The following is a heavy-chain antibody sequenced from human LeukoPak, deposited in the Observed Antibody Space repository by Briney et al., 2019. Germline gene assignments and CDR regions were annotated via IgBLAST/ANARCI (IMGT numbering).Heavy chain of an antibody. CDR2: ISTDGAIT. J-gene: IGHJ4*02. CDR1: GFTFTSVW. D-gene: IGHD4-17*01. CDR3: ARDRTTVTLFDY. Sequence: GGSLRLSCAASGFTFTSVWMHWLRQAPGRGLVWISRISTDGAITGYADSVKGRFTISRDNAKNTLYLQMNSLRAEDTAVYYCARDRTTVTLFDYWGQGALVTVPS. V-gene: IGHV3-74*01.